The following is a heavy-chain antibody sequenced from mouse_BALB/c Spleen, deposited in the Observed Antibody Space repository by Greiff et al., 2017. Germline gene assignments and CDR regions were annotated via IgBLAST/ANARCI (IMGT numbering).Heavy chain of an antibody. CDR1: GYTFTSYT. D-gene: IGHD2-4*01. J-gene: IGHJ2*01. Sequence: QVQLKESAAELARPGASVKMSCKASGYTFTSYTMHWVKQRPGQGLEWIGYINPSSGYTEYNQKFKDKTTLTADKSSSTAYMQLSSLTSEDSAVYYCAREGGSTMITTVDYWGQGTTLTVSS. CDR3: AREGGSTMITTVDY. V-gene: IGHV1-4*02. CDR2: INPSSGYT.